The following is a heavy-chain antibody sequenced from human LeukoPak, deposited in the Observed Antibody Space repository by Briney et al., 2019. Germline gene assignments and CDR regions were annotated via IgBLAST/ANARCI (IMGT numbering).Heavy chain of an antibody. D-gene: IGHD4-17*01. V-gene: IGHV3-48*02. CDR3: VRDNDDYKDDDFVYAFDI. Sequence: PGRSLRLSCAASGFSFSTYIMNWVRQAPGKGLEWVAIINSGGSVTYYADSVRGRFTISRDNAKNSLYLQMNSLRDEDTAVYYCVRDNDDYKDDDFVYAFDIWGQGTMVTVSS. CDR2: INSGGSVT. J-gene: IGHJ3*02. CDR1: GFSFSTYI.